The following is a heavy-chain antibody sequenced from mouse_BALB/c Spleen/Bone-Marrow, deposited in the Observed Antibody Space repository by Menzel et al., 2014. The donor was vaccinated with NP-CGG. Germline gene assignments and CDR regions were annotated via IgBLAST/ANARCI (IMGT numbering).Heavy chain of an antibody. CDR3: SRGRRDALDY. CDR2: INPSNGGT. V-gene: IGHV1S81*02. CDR1: GYTFTSYY. Sequence: LVESGAELVKPGASEKLSCKASGYTFTSYYMYWVKQRPGQGLEWFGEINPSNGGTNFNEKFKNKATPTVDKSSSTAYMQLSSLTSEDSAVYYCSRGRRDALDYWGQGTSVTVSS. J-gene: IGHJ4*01.